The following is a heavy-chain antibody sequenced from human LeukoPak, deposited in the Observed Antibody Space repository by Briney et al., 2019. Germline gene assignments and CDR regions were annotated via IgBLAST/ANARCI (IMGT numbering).Heavy chain of an antibody. CDR3: TKDRIAVAGTNFDY. Sequence: GGSLRLSCAASGFTFSSYAMSWVRQAPGKGLEWVSAISGSGGSTYYADTVKGRFTISRDNSKNTLYLQMNSLRAEDTAVYYCTKDRIAVAGTNFDYWGQGTLVTVSS. J-gene: IGHJ4*02. CDR2: ISGSGGST. CDR1: GFTFSSYA. V-gene: IGHV3-23*01. D-gene: IGHD6-19*01.